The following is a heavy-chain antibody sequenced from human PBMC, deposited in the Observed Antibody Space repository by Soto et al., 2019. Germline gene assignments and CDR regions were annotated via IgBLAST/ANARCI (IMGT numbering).Heavy chain of an antibody. CDR1: GFTFRSYA. J-gene: IGHJ5*02. CDR3: AKESGFWPLNWFDP. D-gene: IGHD3-3*01. CDR2: ISGSGGST. Sequence: GSLKIWGAASGFTFRSYAMSWVRQTPGKGLEWVSGISGSGGSTYYADSVKGRFTISRDNSKNTLYLQMNSLRVDDTAVYYCAKESGFWPLNWFDPWGQATLVTVPS. V-gene: IGHV3-23*01.